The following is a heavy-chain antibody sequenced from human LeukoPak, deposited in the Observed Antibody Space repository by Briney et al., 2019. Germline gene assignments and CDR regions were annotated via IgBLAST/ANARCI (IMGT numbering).Heavy chain of an antibody. CDR2: INPNSGGT. Sequence: ASVKVSCKASGYTFTGYYMHWVRQAPGQGLEWMGWINPNSGGTNYAQKFQGWVTMTRDTSISTAYMELSRLRSDDTAVYYCARGDSRSWLRGGFDYWGQGTLVTVSS. CDR3: ARGDSRSWLRGGFDY. J-gene: IGHJ4*02. CDR1: GYTFTGYY. D-gene: IGHD6-13*01. V-gene: IGHV1-2*04.